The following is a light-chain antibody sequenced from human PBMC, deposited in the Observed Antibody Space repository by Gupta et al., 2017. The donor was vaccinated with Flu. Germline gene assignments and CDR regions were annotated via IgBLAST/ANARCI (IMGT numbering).Light chain of an antibody. CDR2: GAS. J-gene: IGKJ1*01. CDR1: QSVSSSF. V-gene: IGKV3-20*01. CDR3: QQYGYSRTWA. Sequence: EIVLTQSPGTLSLSPGERATLSCRASQSVSSSFLAWYQQKPGQAPRLLIYGASSRATGIPDRFSGSGSGTDFTLTISRLEPEDFAVYYCQQYGYSRTWAFGQGTKVEIK.